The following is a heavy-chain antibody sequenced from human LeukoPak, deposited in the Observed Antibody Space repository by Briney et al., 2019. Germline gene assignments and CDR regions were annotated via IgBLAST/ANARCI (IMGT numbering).Heavy chain of an antibody. CDR2: MFNSGRT. CDR3: ARHSSENNWFDP. Sequence: SETLSLTCTVSGGSITTYYWSWIRQPPGKGPEWIGTMFNSGRTNYNPSLRSRLTISVDMSKNQFSLRLTSVTAADTAIYYCARHSSENNWFDPWGQGTPVTVSS. D-gene: IGHD5-24*01. CDR1: GGSITTYY. V-gene: IGHV4-59*08. J-gene: IGHJ5*02.